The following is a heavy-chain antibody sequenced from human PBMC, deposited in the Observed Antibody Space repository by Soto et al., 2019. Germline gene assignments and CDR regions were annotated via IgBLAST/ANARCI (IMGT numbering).Heavy chain of an antibody. CDR2: ISSSSSTI. CDR3: AREAGTWHLPLNWFDP. V-gene: IGHV3-48*02. J-gene: IGHJ5*02. CDR1: GFTFSSYS. D-gene: IGHD6-19*01. Sequence: HPGGSLRLSCAASGFTFSSYSMNWVRQAPGKGLEWVSYISSSSSTIYCADSVKGRFTISRDNAKNSLYLQMNSLRDEDTAVYYCAREAGTWHLPLNWFDPWGQGTLVTVSS.